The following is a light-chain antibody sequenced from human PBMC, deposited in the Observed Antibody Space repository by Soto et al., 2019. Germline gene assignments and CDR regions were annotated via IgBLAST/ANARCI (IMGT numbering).Light chain of an antibody. J-gene: IGLJ2*01. CDR2: EVS. Sequence: QSALTQPPSASGSPGQSVTISCTGTSSDVGGYNYVSWYQQHPGKAPKVMIYEVSKRPSGVPDRFSGSKSGNTASRTVSGLEAEDEADYCCSSYAGSNLVFGGGTKVTVL. V-gene: IGLV2-8*01. CDR3: SSYAGSNLV. CDR1: SSDVGGYNY.